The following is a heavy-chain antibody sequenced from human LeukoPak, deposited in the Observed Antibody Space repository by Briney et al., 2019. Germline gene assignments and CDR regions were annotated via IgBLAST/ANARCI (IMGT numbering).Heavy chain of an antibody. J-gene: IGHJ4*02. CDR1: GFTFSDYW. D-gene: IGHD3-22*01. CDR2: ISFDGST. Sequence: GGSLRLSCAASGFTFSDYWMHWVRQAPGKGLVWVSCISFDGSTTYADSVKGRFTVSRDNSKNTLYLQMNSLRAEDTAVYYCAKTDDSSGYYYQKDYWGQGTLVTVSS. CDR3: AKTDDSSGYYYQKDY. V-gene: IGHV3-74*01.